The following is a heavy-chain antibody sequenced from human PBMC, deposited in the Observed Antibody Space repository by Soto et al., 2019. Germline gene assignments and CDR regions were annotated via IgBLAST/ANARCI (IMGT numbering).Heavy chain of an antibody. CDR1: GGSINNHY. V-gene: IGHV4-59*11. Sequence: SETLSLTCTVSGGSINNHYWSWIRQHRGKGLEWIGYIYYTGSTNYNPSLKSRLTMSVDTSKNQFSLNLTSLTAADTAIYYCARANWYSEYWGQVSLVTVSS. J-gene: IGHJ4*02. CDR2: IYYTGST. D-gene: IGHD7-27*01. CDR3: ARANWYSEY.